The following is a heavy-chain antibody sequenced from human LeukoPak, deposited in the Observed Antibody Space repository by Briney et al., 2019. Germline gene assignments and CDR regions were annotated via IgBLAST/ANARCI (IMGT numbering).Heavy chain of an antibody. V-gene: IGHV3-20*04. CDR2: INWNGGST. J-gene: IGHJ5*02. CDR3: AKARYSSSWYGNWFDP. D-gene: IGHD6-13*01. Sequence: RTGGSLRLSCAASGFTFDDYGMSWVRQAPGKGLEWVSGINWNGGSTGYADSVKGRFTISRDNAKNSLYLQMNSLRAEDMALYYCAKARYSSSWYGNWFDPWGQGTLVTVSS. CDR1: GFTFDDYG.